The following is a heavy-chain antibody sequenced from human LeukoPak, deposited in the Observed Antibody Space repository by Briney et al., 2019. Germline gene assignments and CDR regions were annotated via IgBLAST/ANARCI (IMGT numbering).Heavy chain of an antibody. CDR1: GGTFSRYA. D-gene: IGHD1-26*01. CDR3: ARDTGGGYFDY. Sequence: SSVKVSCKASGGTFSRYAISWVRQAPGQGLEWMGGIIPIFGTANYAQKFQGRVTITADKSTSTAYMELSSLRSEDTAVYYCARDTGGGYFDYWGQGTLVTVSS. V-gene: IGHV1-69*06. CDR2: IIPIFGTA. J-gene: IGHJ4*02.